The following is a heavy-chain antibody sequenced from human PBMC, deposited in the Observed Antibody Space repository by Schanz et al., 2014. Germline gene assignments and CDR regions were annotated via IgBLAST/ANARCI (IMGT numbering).Heavy chain of an antibody. J-gene: IGHJ6*02. V-gene: IGHV3-33*06. Sequence: LVESGGGVVQPGRSLRLSCAASGFTFSSYGMHWVRQVPGKGLEWVAVVCYDGSKKYYADSVKGRFTTSRDNSKNTMYLQMNSLSAEDTAVYYCVKDLQRELLRDDHYYGMDVWGQGTTVTVSS. CDR2: VCYDGSKK. CDR3: VKDLQRELLRDDHYYGMDV. D-gene: IGHD1-26*01. CDR1: GFTFSSYG.